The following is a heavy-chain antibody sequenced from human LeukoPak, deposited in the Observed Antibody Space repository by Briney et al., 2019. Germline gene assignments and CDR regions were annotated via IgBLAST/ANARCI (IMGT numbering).Heavy chain of an antibody. Sequence: GGSLRLSCAASAFTFRNYWMHWVRQAPGEGLVWCSRIKSDGSTTNYADSVKGRFTISRDNDKNTLYLQLNSLRAEDKAVYYCVSAWGTTDDYWGQGPLVRVSS. CDR1: AFTFRNYW. J-gene: IGHJ4*02. V-gene: IGHV3-74*01. CDR2: IKSDGSTT. D-gene: IGHD1-7*01. CDR3: VSAWGTTDDY.